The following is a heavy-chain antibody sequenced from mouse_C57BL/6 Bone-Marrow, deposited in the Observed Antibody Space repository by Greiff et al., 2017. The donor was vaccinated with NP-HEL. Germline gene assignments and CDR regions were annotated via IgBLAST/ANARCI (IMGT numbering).Heavy chain of an antibody. J-gene: IGHJ1*03. CDR2: ISDGGSYT. Sequence: EVQVVESGGGLVKPGGSLKLSCAASGFTFSSYAMSWVRQTPEKRLEWVATISDGGSYTYYPDNVKGRFTISRDNAKNNLYLQMSHLKSEDTAMYYCARLFSTTVVATDWYFDVWGTGTTVTVSS. CDR3: ARLFSTTVVATDWYFDV. V-gene: IGHV5-4*01. D-gene: IGHD1-1*01. CDR1: GFTFSSYA.